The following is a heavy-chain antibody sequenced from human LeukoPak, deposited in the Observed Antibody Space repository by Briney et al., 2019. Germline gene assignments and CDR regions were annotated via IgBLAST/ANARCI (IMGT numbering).Heavy chain of an antibody. Sequence: ASVKVSCKASGYTFTNYDINWVRQPTGQGLERMGWMNPNSGNTGYAQKFQGRVTMTRNTSISTAYMELSSLRSEDTALYYCARDIAGATKGGWFDTWGQGTPVTVSS. CDR3: ARDIAGATKGGWFDT. CDR1: GYTFTNYD. V-gene: IGHV1-8*01. CDR2: MNPNSGNT. D-gene: IGHD1-26*01. J-gene: IGHJ5*02.